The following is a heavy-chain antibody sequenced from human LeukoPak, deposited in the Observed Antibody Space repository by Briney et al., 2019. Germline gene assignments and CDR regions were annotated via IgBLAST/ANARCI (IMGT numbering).Heavy chain of an antibody. V-gene: IGHV3-74*01. Sequence: GGSLRLSCAASGFSFSDYWMHWVRQAPGEGLVWVSRINSDGSSTSYADSVKGRFTISRDNAKNSLCLQMNSLRAEDTAVYYCARLPAVAGAYVQDYWGQGTLVTVSS. D-gene: IGHD6-19*01. CDR2: INSDGSST. CDR3: ARLPAVAGAYVQDY. CDR1: GFSFSDYW. J-gene: IGHJ4*02.